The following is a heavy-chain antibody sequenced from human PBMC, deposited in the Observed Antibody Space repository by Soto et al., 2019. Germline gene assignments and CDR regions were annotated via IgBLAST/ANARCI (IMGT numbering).Heavy chain of an antibody. Sequence: GASVKVSCKASGGTFSSYAISWVRQAPGQGLEWMGGSIPIFGTANYAQKFQGRVTITADESTSTAYMELSSLRSEDTAVYYCARHRNNYYDSSGYYIPFDYWGQGTLVTVSS. D-gene: IGHD3-22*01. CDR1: GGTFSSYA. CDR2: SIPIFGTA. CDR3: ARHRNNYYDSSGYYIPFDY. J-gene: IGHJ4*02. V-gene: IGHV1-69*13.